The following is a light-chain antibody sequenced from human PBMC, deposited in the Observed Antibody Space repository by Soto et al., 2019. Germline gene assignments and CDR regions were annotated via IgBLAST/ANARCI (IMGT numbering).Light chain of an antibody. CDR2: DAS. Sequence: EIELTQSPATLSLSPGERAALSCRASQSVSSNLAWYQQKPGQAPRLLIYDASKRATGIPARFSGSGSGTDFTLTISSLEPEDFAVYFCQQRSNCPSTFGGGTKVEI. CDR3: QQRSNCPST. V-gene: IGKV3-11*01. J-gene: IGKJ4*01. CDR1: QSVSSN.